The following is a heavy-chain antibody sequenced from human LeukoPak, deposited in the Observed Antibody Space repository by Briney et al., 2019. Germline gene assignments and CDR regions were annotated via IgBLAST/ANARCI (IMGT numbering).Heavy chain of an antibody. V-gene: IGHV3-21*01. CDR2: ITTSSSYI. Sequence: GGSLRLSCAASGFTFSSFGMSWVRQAPGKGLEWVSSITTSSSYIYYADSVKGRFTISRDNAKNSLYLQMNSLRAEDTAVYYCARDLGGYSYGSHFDYWGQGTLVTVSS. CDR3: ARDLGGYSYGSHFDY. D-gene: IGHD5-18*01. J-gene: IGHJ4*02. CDR1: GFTFSSFG.